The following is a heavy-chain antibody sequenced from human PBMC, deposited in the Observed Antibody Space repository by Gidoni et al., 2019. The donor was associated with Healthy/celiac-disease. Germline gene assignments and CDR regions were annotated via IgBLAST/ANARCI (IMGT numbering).Heavy chain of an antibody. CDR1: GFTFSSYA. D-gene: IGHD6-13*01. CDR3: AKGGGSSWSNWFDP. CDR2: IRGSGGNT. V-gene: IGHV3-23*01. J-gene: IGHJ5*02. Sequence: GGLVQPGGSLRLSCAASGFTFSSYAMSWVRQAPGKGLEWVSVIRGSGGNTYYADSVKGRFTISRDNSKNTLYLQMNSLRAEDTAVYYCAKGGGSSWSNWFDPWGQGTLVTVSS.